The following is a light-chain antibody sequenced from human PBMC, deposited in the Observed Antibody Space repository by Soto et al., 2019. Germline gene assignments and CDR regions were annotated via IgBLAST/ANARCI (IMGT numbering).Light chain of an antibody. CDR2: GAS. Sequence: IVLTQSPGTLSLSPGERATLSCRASQSVSSSYLAWYQQKPGQAPRLLIFGASSRATGVPDRFSGSGSGTDFTLTISRLEPEDFAVYYCQLYGRSLWTFGQGTKVEIK. V-gene: IGKV3-20*01. J-gene: IGKJ1*01. CDR3: QLYGRSLWT. CDR1: QSVSSSY.